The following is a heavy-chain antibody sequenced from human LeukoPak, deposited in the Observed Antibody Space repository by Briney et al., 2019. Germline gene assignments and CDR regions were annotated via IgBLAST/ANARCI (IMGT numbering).Heavy chain of an antibody. CDR3: ARDTKGHYYYYYYMDV. Sequence: EASVKVSCKASGYTFTGYYMHWVRQAPGQGLEWMGWINPYNGNTNYAQKLQGRVTMTTDTSTSTAYMELRSLRSDDTAVYYCARDTKGHYYYYYYMDVWGKGTTVTVSS. CDR2: INPYNGNT. V-gene: IGHV1-18*04. CDR1: GYTFTGYY. D-gene: IGHD2-8*01. J-gene: IGHJ6*03.